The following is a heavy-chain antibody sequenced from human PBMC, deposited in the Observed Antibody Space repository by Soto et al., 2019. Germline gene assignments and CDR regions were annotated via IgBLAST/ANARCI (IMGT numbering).Heavy chain of an antibody. J-gene: IGHJ5*02. Sequence: GGSLRLSCAASGFTFSSYAMSWVRQAPGKGLEWVSAISDSGGSTYHANSVKGRFTISRDNSKNTLYLQMNILRAEDTAVYYCAKGGITGTTLVGNWFDPWGQGTLVTVSS. CDR1: GFTFSSYA. CDR2: ISDSGGST. CDR3: AKGGITGTTLVGNWFDP. V-gene: IGHV3-23*01. D-gene: IGHD1-7*01.